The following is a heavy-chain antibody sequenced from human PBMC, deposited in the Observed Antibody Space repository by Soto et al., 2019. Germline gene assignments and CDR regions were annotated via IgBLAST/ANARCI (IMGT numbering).Heavy chain of an antibody. CDR2: TYWDDEN. D-gene: IGHD1-1*01. V-gene: IGHV2-5*02. CDR1: GFSISTSGVG. Sequence: QITLKESGPTLVNPTQTLTLTCTFSGFSISTSGVGVGWIRQPPGKALEWLAFTYWDDENRYNPSLRSKLTVAKDTSKSLVVLLMTSVDPVDTATYYCAHRRGGYNWDDGYFDFWGQGTLVTVSS. J-gene: IGHJ4*02. CDR3: AHRRGGYNWDDGYFDF.